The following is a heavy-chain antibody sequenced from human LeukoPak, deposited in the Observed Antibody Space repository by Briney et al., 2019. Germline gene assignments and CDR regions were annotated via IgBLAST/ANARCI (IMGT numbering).Heavy chain of an antibody. Sequence: GGSLRLSCAASGFTFSTYTMSWVRQPPGKGLECVSAISDSGGSTYYADSVKGRFTISRDNSKNTLYLQMNSLRAEDTAVYYCARVDEGRNGVTVGYWGQGTLVTVSS. D-gene: IGHD2-8*01. CDR3: ARVDEGRNGVTVGY. CDR2: ISDSGGST. CDR1: GFTFSTYT. V-gene: IGHV3-23*01. J-gene: IGHJ4*02.